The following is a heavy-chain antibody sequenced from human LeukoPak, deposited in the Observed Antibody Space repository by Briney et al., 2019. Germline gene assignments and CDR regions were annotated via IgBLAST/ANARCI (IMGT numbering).Heavy chain of an antibody. D-gene: IGHD2-2*01. CDR3: ARANFLYCSSSTCLFDY. V-gene: IGHV1-2*02. CDR2: INPNDGDT. CDR1: GYTFTGYY. Sequence: ASVKVPCKASGYTFTGYYMHWVRQAPGQGFEWMGWINPNDGDTNYAQKFQGRVTMTRDTSISTAHMEVSRLRSDDTAVYYCARANFLYCSSSTCLFDYWGQGTLVTVSS. J-gene: IGHJ4*02.